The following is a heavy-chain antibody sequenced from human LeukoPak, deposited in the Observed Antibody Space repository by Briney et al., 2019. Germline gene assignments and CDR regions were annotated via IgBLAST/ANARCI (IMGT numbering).Heavy chain of an antibody. D-gene: IGHD3-10*01. Sequence: GESLRLSCAASGFTFSSYEMNWVRQAPGKGLEWVSYISSSGSTIYYADSVKGRFTISRDNAKNSLYLQMNSLRAEDTAVYYCARRGAYYYYGMDVWGQGTTVTVSS. J-gene: IGHJ6*02. V-gene: IGHV3-48*03. CDR2: ISSSGSTI. CDR3: ARRGAYYYYGMDV. CDR1: GFTFSSYE.